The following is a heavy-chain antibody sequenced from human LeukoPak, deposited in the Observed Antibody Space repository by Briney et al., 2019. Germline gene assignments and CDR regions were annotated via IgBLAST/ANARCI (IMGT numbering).Heavy chain of an antibody. V-gene: IGHV3-30*14. Sequence: GGSLRLSCAASGFTFSSYAMHWVRQAPGKGLEWVAVISYDGSNKYYADSVKGRFTISRDNSKNTLYLQMNSLRAEDTAVYYCARDCPPWGYYDSSGYCFDYWGQGTLVTVSS. CDR3: ARDCPPWGYYDSSGYCFDY. CDR1: GFTFSSYA. J-gene: IGHJ4*02. CDR2: ISYDGSNK. D-gene: IGHD3-22*01.